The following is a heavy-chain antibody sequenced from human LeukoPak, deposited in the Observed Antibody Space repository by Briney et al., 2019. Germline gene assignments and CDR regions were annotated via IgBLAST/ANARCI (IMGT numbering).Heavy chain of an antibody. Sequence: GGSLRLSCAASGFTFSSYAMSWVRQAPGKGLEWVAVIWYDGSNKYYADSVKGRFTISRDNSKNTLYLQMNSLRAEDTAVYYCARDFDSSSWYVDYWGQGTLVTVSS. CDR2: IWYDGSNK. J-gene: IGHJ4*02. V-gene: IGHV3-33*08. D-gene: IGHD6-13*01. CDR1: GFTFSSYA. CDR3: ARDFDSSSWYVDY.